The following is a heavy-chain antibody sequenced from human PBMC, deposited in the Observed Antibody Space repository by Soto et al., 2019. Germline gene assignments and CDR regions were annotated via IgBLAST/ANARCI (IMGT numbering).Heavy chain of an antibody. V-gene: IGHV1-8*02. D-gene: IGHD5-18*01. J-gene: IGHJ5*02. CDR2: MNPGSGDT. CDR3: ARMESFGSLNWFDP. Sequence: WASVKVSCKASGYTFTNNDVSWVRQATGQGLEWMRWMNPGSGDTGYAQKFQGRVTMTRDISIATAYMELNSLTSEDTAIYYCARMESFGSLNWFDPWGQGTLVTVSS. CDR1: GYTFTNND.